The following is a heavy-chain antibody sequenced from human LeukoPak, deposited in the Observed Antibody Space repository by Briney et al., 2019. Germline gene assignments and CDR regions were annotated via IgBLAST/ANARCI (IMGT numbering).Heavy chain of an antibody. D-gene: IGHD6-13*01. Sequence: PSETLSLTCTVSGGSPNTSSYYWSWIRQPPGKGLEWIGYIYYSGSTYYNPSLKSRVTTSIDTSKNQFSLKMSSVTAADTAVYYCVREVKGYGSSWYQNWFDPWGQGTLVTVSS. CDR1: GGSPNTSSYY. J-gene: IGHJ5*02. V-gene: IGHV4-30-4*01. CDR3: VREVKGYGSSWYQNWFDP. CDR2: IYYSGST.